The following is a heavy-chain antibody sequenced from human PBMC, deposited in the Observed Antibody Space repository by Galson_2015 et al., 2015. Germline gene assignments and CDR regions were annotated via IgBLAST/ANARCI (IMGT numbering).Heavy chain of an antibody. CDR2: IYSGGST. CDR1: GFTVSSNY. V-gene: IGHV3-53*01. CDR3: ASAHDYDFWSGSKGAFDI. D-gene: IGHD3-3*01. J-gene: IGHJ3*02. Sequence: SLRLSCAASGFTVSSNYMSWVRQAPGKGLEWVSVIYSGGSTYYADSVKGRFTISRDNSKSTLYLQMNSLRAEDTAVYYCASAHDYDFWSGSKGAFDIWGQGTMVTVSS.